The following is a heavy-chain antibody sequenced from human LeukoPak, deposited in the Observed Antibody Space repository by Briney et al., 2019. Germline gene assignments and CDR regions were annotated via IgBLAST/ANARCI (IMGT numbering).Heavy chain of an antibody. CDR1: GLSFSDSA. J-gene: IGHJ4*02. D-gene: IGHD3-16*01. V-gene: IGHV3-49*04. CDR3: ARGERDFDY. CDR2: TRSKVYGGTT. Sequence: PGRSLRLSCTFSGLSFSDSAVTWVRQAPGKGLEWIGCTRSKVYGGTTEYAASGKGRITISRDESKSIAYLQMDSLTTEDTAVYFCARGERDFDYWGQGTLVTVSS.